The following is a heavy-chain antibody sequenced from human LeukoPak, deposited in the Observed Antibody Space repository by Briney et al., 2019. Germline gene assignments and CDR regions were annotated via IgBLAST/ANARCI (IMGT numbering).Heavy chain of an antibody. V-gene: IGHV3-21*01. J-gene: IGHJ3*02. CDR2: ISSSSSYI. D-gene: IGHD5-18*01. CDR3: ARESGYSYGYRPDAFDI. CDR1: GFTFSSYS. Sequence: GGSLRLSCAASGFTFSSYSMNWVRQAPGKGLEWVSSISSSSSYIYYADSVKGRFTISRDNAKNSLYLQMNSLRAEDTAVYYCARESGYSYGYRPDAFDIWGQGTMVTVSS.